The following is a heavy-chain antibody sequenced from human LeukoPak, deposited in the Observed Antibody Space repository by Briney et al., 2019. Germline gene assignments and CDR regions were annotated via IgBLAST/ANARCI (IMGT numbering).Heavy chain of an antibody. Sequence: SETLSLTCTVSGGSISSYYWSWIRQPAGKGLEWIGRIYTSGSTNYNPSLKSRVTMSVDTSKNQFSLKLSSVPAADTAVYYCARGHRFGESAHAFDIWGQGTMVTVSS. CDR2: IYTSGST. D-gene: IGHD3-10*01. V-gene: IGHV4-4*07. CDR3: ARGHRFGESAHAFDI. J-gene: IGHJ3*02. CDR1: GGSISSYY.